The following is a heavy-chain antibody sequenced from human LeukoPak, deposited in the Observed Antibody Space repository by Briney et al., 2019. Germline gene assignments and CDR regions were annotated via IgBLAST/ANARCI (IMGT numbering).Heavy chain of an antibody. CDR3: ARDWRYCSGGSCSRLIDY. D-gene: IGHD2-15*01. J-gene: IGHJ4*02. CDR2: IYYSGST. V-gene: IGHV4-31*03. CDR1: GGSISSGGYS. Sequence: SETLSLTCTVSGGSISSGGYSWSWIRQHPGKGLEWIGYIYYSGSTYYNPSLKSRVTISVDTSKNQFSLKLSSVTAADTAVYYCARDWRYCSGGSCSRLIDYWGQGTLVTVSS.